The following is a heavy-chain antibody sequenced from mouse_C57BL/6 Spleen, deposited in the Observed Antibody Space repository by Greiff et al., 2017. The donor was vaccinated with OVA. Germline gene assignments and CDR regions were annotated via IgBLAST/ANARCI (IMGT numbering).Heavy chain of an antibody. J-gene: IGHJ4*01. CDR3: ARAGRHAMDY. CDR2: INPSTGGT. V-gene: IGHV1-42*01. Sequence: EVQLVESGPELVKPGASVKISCKASGYSFTGYYMNWVKQSPEKSLEWIGEINPSTGGTTYNQKFKAKATLTVDKSSSTAYMQLKSLTSEDSAVYYCARAGRHAMDYWGQGTSVTVSS. CDR1: GYSFTGYY.